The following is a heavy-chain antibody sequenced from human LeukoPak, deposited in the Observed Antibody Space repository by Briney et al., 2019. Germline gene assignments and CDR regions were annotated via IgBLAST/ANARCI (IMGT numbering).Heavy chain of an antibody. D-gene: IGHD3-10*01. Sequence: PSETLSLTCTVSGGSVSSDSHYWSWIRQPPGKGLEWIGSIYYSGSTYYNPSLKSRVTISVDTSKNQFSLKLSSVTAADTAVYYCARVRSITMVRGVIPPDYWGQGTLVTVSS. CDR1: GGSVSSDSHY. CDR3: ARVRSITMVRGVIPPDY. J-gene: IGHJ4*02. V-gene: IGHV4-39*01. CDR2: IYYSGST.